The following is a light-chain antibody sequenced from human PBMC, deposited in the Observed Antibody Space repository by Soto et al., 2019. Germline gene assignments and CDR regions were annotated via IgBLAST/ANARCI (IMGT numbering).Light chain of an antibody. V-gene: IGKV3-20*01. Sequence: EIVLTQSPGTLSLSPGERATLSCGASQSVSNNYLDWYQQKPGQAPRLPIYGASSRATGIPDRFSGSGSGTDLTLTISRLETEDFAVYYCQQYGSSPRTFGQGTKVDIK. CDR1: QSVSNNY. CDR2: GAS. CDR3: QQYGSSPRT. J-gene: IGKJ1*01.